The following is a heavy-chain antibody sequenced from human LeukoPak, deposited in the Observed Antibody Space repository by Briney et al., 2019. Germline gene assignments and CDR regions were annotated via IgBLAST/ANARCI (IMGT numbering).Heavy chain of an antibody. CDR3: ARAEMLYYFDY. Sequence: PSETLSLTCTVSGASFSSGNYYWSWIRQPPGKGLEWVGYISYSGSTSYNPSLKSRVTISVDTSKNQFSLKLSSVTAADTAVYYCARAEMLYYFDYWGQGTLVTVSS. CDR2: ISYSGST. J-gene: IGHJ4*02. CDR1: GASFSSGNYY. D-gene: IGHD5-24*01. V-gene: IGHV4-61*01.